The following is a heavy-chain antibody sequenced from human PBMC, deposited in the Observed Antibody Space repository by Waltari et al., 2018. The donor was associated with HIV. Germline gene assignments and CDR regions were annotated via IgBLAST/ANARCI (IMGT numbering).Heavy chain of an antibody. CDR1: GSTVSDYW. D-gene: IGHD2-8*02. CDR3: ARDARYCTGGICYFNY. CDR2: INNDGTSI. Sequence: EVQLVESGGGLVQPGGSLRLSCEASGSTVSDYWMHWVRQRPGKGLEWVSRINNDGTSITYADSVRGRFTISRDNAKNTLYLQMKSLRAEDTAVYYCARDARYCTGGICYFNYWGQGTLVTVSS. V-gene: IGHV3-74*01. J-gene: IGHJ4*02.